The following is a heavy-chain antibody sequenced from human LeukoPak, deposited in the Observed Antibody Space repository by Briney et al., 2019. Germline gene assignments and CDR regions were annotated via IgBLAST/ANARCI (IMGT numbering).Heavy chain of an antibody. D-gene: IGHD3-3*01. Sequence: GASAKVSCKASGYTFTGYYMHWVRQAPGQGLEWMGWINPNSGGTNCAQKFQGRVTMTRDTSISTAYMELSRLRSDDTAVYYCARDSRVTIFGVAPGDYWGQGTLVTVSS. CDR2: INPNSGGT. V-gene: IGHV1-2*02. CDR3: ARDSRVTIFGVAPGDY. J-gene: IGHJ4*02. CDR1: GYTFTGYY.